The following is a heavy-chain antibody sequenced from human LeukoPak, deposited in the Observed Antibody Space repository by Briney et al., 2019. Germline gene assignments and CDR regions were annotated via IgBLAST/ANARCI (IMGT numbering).Heavy chain of an antibody. J-gene: IGHJ4*02. D-gene: IGHD3-10*01. CDR1: GGSFSGYY. CDR3: ARGSRYYYGSAIFDF. CDR2: INHSGST. Sequence: SETLSLTCAVYGGSFSGYYWGWIRQPPGKGLEWVGEINHSGSTNYNPSLKSRVTISVDTAKNQFSRKLSSVTAADTAVYYCARGSRYYYGSAIFDFWGQGTLVTVSS. V-gene: IGHV4-34*01.